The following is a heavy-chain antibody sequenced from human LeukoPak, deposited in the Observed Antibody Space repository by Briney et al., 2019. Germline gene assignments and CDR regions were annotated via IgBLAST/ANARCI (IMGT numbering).Heavy chain of an antibody. D-gene: IGHD3-10*01. J-gene: IGHJ4*02. V-gene: IGHV4-38-2*02. Sequence: SETLSLTCTVSGYSISSGYYWGWIRQPPGKGLEWIGYIYYSGSTNYNPSLKSRVTMSVDTSKNQFSLKLSSVTAADTAVYYCATVGGAGRFDYWGQGTLVTVSS. CDR2: IYYSGST. CDR3: ATVGGAGRFDY. CDR1: GYSISSGYY.